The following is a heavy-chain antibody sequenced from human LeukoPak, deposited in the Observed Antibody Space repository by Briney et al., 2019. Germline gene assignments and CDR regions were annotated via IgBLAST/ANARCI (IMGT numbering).Heavy chain of an antibody. CDR2: IFYTGTT. CDR3: ARDPQGSSGWYIGDY. Sequence: SSETLSLTCTVSGGSINNYYWTWIRQPPGKGLEWIGYIFYTGTTKYNPSLKSRVTISVDTSENQFSLKLNSVTAADTAVYYCARDPQGSSGWYIGDYWGQGTLVTVSS. J-gene: IGHJ4*02. D-gene: IGHD6-19*01. V-gene: IGHV4-59*01. CDR1: GGSINNYY.